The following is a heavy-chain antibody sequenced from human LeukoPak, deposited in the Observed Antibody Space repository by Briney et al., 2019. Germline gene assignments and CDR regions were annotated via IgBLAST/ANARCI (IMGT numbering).Heavy chain of an antibody. V-gene: IGHV5-51*01. Sequence: GESLKISCKGSGYSFTSYWIGWVRQMPGKGLEWMGIIYPGDSDTRYSPSFQGQVTISADKSISTAYLQWSSLKASDTAMYYCARGRDYGGNYYYYYMDVWGKGTTVTVSS. CDR2: IYPGDSDT. J-gene: IGHJ6*03. CDR1: GYSFTSYW. D-gene: IGHD4-23*01. CDR3: ARGRDYGGNYYYYYMDV.